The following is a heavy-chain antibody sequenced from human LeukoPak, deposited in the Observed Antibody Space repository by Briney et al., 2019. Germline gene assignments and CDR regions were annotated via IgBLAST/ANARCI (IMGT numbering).Heavy chain of an antibody. CDR2: IYYSGST. J-gene: IGHJ4*02. CDR1: GGSISSYY. CDR3: AREVEFQRFGDFDY. Sequence: SETLSLTCTVSGGSISSYYWSWIRQPPGKGLEWIGSIYYSGSTYYNPSLKSRVTISVDTSKNQFSLKLSSVTAADTAVYYCAREVEFQRFGDFDYWGQGTLVTVSS. D-gene: IGHD3-10*01. V-gene: IGHV4-59*12.